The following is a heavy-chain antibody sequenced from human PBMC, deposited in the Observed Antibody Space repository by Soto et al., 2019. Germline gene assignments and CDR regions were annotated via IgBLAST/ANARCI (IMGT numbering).Heavy chain of an antibody. CDR3: ARGHVLRFLDWDYYYYMDV. J-gene: IGHJ6*03. Sequence: ASVKVSCKASGYTFTSYYMHWVRQAPGQGLEWMGIINPSGGSTSYAQKFQGRVTMTRNTSISTAYMELSSLRSEDTAVYYCARGHVLRFLDWDYYYYMDVWGKGTTVTVSS. D-gene: IGHD3-3*01. V-gene: IGHV1-46*01. CDR2: INPSGGST. CDR1: GYTFTSYY.